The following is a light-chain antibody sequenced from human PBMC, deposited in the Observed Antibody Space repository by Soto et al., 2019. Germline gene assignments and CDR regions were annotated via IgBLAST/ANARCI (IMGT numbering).Light chain of an antibody. CDR2: GVT. Sequence: QSVLTQPTSVSGSPGQSINISCNGNHNDIGTYDYVSWYQQHPGRAPRLLIHGVTTRPSGISGRFSASKSGLTASLTISGLQPEDEADYYCSSFTSYRIYVFGPGTKVTVL. CDR3: SSFTSYRIYV. J-gene: IGLJ1*01. CDR1: HNDIGTYDY. V-gene: IGLV2-14*03.